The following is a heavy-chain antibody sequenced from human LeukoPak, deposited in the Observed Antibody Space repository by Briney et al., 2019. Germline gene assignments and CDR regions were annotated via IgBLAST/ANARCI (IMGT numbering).Heavy chain of an antibody. D-gene: IGHD3-22*01. V-gene: IGHV3-30*18. CDR1: GFTFSSYG. J-gene: IGHJ4*02. CDR2: ISYDGSNK. Sequence: GGSLRLSCAASGFTFSSYGMHWVRQAPGKGLEWVAVISYDGSNKYYADSVKGRFTISRDNSKNTLYLQMNSLRAEDTVVYYCAKIGYDSSGYYPNFDYWGQGTLVTVSS. CDR3: AKIGYDSSGYYPNFDY.